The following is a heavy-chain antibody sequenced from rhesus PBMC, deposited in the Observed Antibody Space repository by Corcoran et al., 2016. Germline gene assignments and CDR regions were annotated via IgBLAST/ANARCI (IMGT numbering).Heavy chain of an antibody. V-gene: IGHV3-100*02. CDR1: GFTFTTYE. D-gene: IGHD4-11*01. J-gene: IGHJ4*01. Sequence: DVQLVESGGGLVKPGGSLRLSCVASGFTFTTYEMHWVRQAPGEGLEWFPVIRESGDATYSADSVKGRFTISRDNAKKSLFLQMNSLRAEDTAVYYCTHYQRGYWGQGVLVTVSS. CDR2: IRESGDAT. CDR3: THYQRGY.